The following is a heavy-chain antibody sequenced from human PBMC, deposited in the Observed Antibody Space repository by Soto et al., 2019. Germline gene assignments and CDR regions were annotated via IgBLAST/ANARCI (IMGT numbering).Heavy chain of an antibody. Sequence: SETLSLTCAVSGCSISSGCYSWSWIRQPPGKGLEWIGYIYHSGSTYYTPSLKSRVTISVDRSKNQFSLKLSSVTAADTAMYYCARARYCSGGSCYSDYWGQGILVTVSS. D-gene: IGHD2-15*01. CDR2: IYHSGST. J-gene: IGHJ4*02. V-gene: IGHV4-30-2*01. CDR1: GCSISSGCYS. CDR3: ARARYCSGGSCYSDY.